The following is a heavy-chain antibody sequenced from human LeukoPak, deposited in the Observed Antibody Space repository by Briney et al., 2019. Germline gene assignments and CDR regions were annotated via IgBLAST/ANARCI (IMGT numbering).Heavy chain of an antibody. Sequence: PGGSLRLSCAASGFTFNSYWISWVRQAPGKGLEWVANIDPDGSEKQYGDSVKGRFTTSRDNAKTSLYLQMNSLRAEDTAIYYCARIYYFGDNNWRYFDNWGQGTLVTVSS. V-gene: IGHV3-7*01. D-gene: IGHD3-10*01. J-gene: IGHJ4*02. CDR3: ARIYYFGDNNWRYFDN. CDR1: GFTFNSYW. CDR2: IDPDGSEK.